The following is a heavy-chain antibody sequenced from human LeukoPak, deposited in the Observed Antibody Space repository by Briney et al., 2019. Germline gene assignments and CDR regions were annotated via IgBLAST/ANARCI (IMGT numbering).Heavy chain of an antibody. CDR2: IYNTGRT. CDR1: GGSISSYY. D-gene: IGHD2-2*01. J-gene: IGHJ5*02. V-gene: IGHV4-59*01. Sequence: SETLSLTCTVSGGSISSYYWTWIRQPPGKGLEWIGYIYNTGRTNYNASLNSRVTISLDTSKNQFSLELSPLTAADTAMYYCASLYCTRTSCYFLDPWGQGTLVIVSS. CDR3: ASLYCTRTSCYFLDP.